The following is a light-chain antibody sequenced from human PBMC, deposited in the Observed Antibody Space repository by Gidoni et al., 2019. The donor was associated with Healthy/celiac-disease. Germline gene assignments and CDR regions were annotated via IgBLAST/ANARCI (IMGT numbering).Light chain of an antibody. J-gene: IGKJ1*01. Sequence: DSPKTQSPSSLSASVGDRVTITCRASQSISSYLNWYQQKPGKAPKLLIYAASSLQSGVPSRFSGSGSGTDFTLTISSLQPEDFATYYCQQSYSTPRTFGQGTKVLNQT. V-gene: IGKV1-39*01. CDR3: QQSYSTPRT. CDR2: AAS. CDR1: QSISSY.